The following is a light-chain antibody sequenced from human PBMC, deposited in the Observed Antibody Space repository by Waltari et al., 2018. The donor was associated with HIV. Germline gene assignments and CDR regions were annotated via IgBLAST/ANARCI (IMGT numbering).Light chain of an antibody. Sequence: QSVLTQPPSVSGAPGHRVTISCRGCSAHIRPGYGVHWYRQLPGTAPKLLIYVNNNRPSGVPDRFSGSVSGTSASLAITGLQAEDEADYYCQSYDSSLSGVVFGGGTNLTVL. CDR3: QSYDSSLSGVV. CDR2: VNN. J-gene: IGLJ2*01. V-gene: IGLV1-40*01. CDR1: SAHIRPGYG.